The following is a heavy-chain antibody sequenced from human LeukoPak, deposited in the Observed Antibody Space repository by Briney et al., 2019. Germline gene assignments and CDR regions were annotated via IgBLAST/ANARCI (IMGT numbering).Heavy chain of an antibody. CDR1: GFTFSYW. J-gene: IGHJ6*03. D-gene: IGHD5-12*01. CDR2: IKTDGSNY. Sequence: GGSLRLSCAASGFTFSYWMHWVRQAPGKGLVWVSRIKTDGSNYYADSVKGRFTISRDNAKNTLYLEMNSLRAEDTAMYYCARGGYGYYYMDVWGKGTTVTVSS. V-gene: IGHV3-74*01. CDR3: ARGGYGYYYMDV.